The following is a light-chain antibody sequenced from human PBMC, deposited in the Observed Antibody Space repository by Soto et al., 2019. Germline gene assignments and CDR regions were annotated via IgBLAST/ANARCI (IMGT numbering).Light chain of an antibody. Sequence: DIQLTQSPSTLSASVGDRITITCRASQSVSSWLAWYQQKPGKAPKLLIYKASSLESGVPSRFSGSGSGSEFTLTISSLQPGDFATYYCQQYYTSPLTFGGGTKVEIK. J-gene: IGKJ4*01. CDR3: QQYYTSPLT. CDR1: QSVSSW. V-gene: IGKV1-5*03. CDR2: KAS.